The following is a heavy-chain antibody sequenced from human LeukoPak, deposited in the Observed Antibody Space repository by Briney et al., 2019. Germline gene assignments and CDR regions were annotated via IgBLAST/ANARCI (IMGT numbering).Heavy chain of an antibody. Sequence: PSETLSLTCTVSGGSISSSSYYWGWIRQPLGTGLEWIGSIYYSGSTYYNPSLKSRVAISVDTSKNQFSLKLSSVTAADTAVYYCARQGVAALFDYWGQGTLVTVSS. CDR3: ARQGVAALFDY. CDR2: IYYSGST. D-gene: IGHD6-19*01. J-gene: IGHJ4*02. CDR1: GGSISSSSYY. V-gene: IGHV4-39*01.